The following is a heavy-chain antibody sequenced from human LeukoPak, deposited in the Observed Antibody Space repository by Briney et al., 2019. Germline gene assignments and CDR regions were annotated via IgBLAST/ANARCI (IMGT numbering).Heavy chain of an antibody. D-gene: IGHD6-13*01. CDR2: ISSSGSTI. J-gene: IGHJ6*02. CDR3: ARDRYSSFYGMDV. CDR1: GFSFSDYY. V-gene: IGHV3-11*01. Sequence: GGSLRLSCAASGFSFSDYYMSWIRQAPGKGLEWVSYISSSGSTIYYADSVKGRFTISRDNAKNSLYLQMNSLRVEDTAVYYCARDRYSSFYGMDVWGQGTTVTVSS.